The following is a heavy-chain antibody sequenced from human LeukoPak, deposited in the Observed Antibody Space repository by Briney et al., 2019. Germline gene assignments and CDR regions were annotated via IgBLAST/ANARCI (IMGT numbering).Heavy chain of an antibody. D-gene: IGHD5-18*01. CDR2: ISSSSSGNI. J-gene: IGHJ4*02. Sequence: GGSLRLSCAASGFTFSSYTMNWVRQAPGKGLEWVSFISSSSSGNIYYADSVKGRFTISRDNAKSSLYLQMNSLRDEDTAVYYCACQPQYTYGFDYWGQGTLVTVSS. V-gene: IGHV3-48*02. CDR1: GFTFSSYT. CDR3: ACQPQYTYGFDY.